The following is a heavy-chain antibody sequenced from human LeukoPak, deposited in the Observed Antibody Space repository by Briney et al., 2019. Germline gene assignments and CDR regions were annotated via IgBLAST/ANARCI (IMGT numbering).Heavy chain of an antibody. CDR3: ARAPYDILTGYPLD. CDR1: GGSISSYY. Sequence: SETLSLTCTVSGGSISSYYWSWIRQPPGKGLEWIGYIYYSGSTNYNPSLKSRVTISVDTSKNQFSLKLSSVTAADTAVYYCARAPYDILTGYPLDWGQGTLVTVSS. J-gene: IGHJ4*02. CDR2: IYYSGST. V-gene: IGHV4-59*01. D-gene: IGHD3-9*01.